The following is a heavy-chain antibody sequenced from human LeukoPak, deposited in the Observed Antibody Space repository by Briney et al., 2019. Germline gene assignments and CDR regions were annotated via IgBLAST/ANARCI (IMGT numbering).Heavy chain of an antibody. Sequence: GGSLRLSCAASGFTFSSYAMHWVRQAPGKGLEWVAVISYDGSNKYYADSVKGRFTISRDNSKNTLYLQMSSLRAEDTAVYYCARDPKGDFDYWGQGTLVTVSS. CDR1: GFTFSSYA. J-gene: IGHJ4*02. V-gene: IGHV3-30-3*01. CDR2: ISYDGSNK. CDR3: ARDPKGDFDY.